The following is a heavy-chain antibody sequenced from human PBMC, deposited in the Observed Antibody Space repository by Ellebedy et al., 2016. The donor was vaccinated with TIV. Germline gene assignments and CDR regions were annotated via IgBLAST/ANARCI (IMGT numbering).Heavy chain of an antibody. CDR2: IVFSGTAA. J-gene: IGHJ4*02. CDR3: ARDGSEWSRDY. Sequence: GGSLRLXXAASGFTFNIAGMTWVRQAPGKGLEWVGTIVFSGTAAYYSDSVKGRFIISRDNAKNSLFLQMNSLRVGDTAVYYCARDGSEWSRDYWGQGTLVTVSS. CDR1: GFTFNIAG. V-gene: IGHV3-21*01. D-gene: IGHD3-3*01.